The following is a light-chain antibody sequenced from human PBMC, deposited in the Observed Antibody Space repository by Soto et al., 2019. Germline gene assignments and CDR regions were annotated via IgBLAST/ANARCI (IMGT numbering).Light chain of an antibody. Sequence: EIVLTQSPATLSLSPGERATLSCRASQSVNSNLAWYQQKPGQAPRLLIFDASNRATGIPARFSGSGSGTDFTLTISSLEPVDFAVYYCHQRSNWPPYTFGQGTKLEIK. V-gene: IGKV3-11*01. CDR1: QSVNSN. CDR2: DAS. CDR3: HQRSNWPPYT. J-gene: IGKJ2*01.